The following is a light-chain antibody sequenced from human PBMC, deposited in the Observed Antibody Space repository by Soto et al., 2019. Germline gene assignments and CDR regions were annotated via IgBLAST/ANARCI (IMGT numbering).Light chain of an antibody. CDR1: QGISSY. Sequence: IQLTQSPSSLSASVGDRVTITCRASQGISSYLAWYQQKPGKAPKLLIYAASTLQSGVPSRFSGSGSGTDFTLTISSLRPEDFATYYCQQLNSYLPFGGGTKVEIK. V-gene: IGKV1-9*01. CDR2: AAS. J-gene: IGKJ4*01. CDR3: QQLNSYLP.